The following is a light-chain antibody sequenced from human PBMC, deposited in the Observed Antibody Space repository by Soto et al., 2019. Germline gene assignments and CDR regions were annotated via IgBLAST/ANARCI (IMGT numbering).Light chain of an antibody. CDR2: DVS. V-gene: IGLV2-14*01. J-gene: IGLJ1*01. CDR3: RSYTSTSTRV. CDR1: SGDVGAYNY. Sequence: QLVLTQPASVSGSPGQSITISCTGTSGDVGAYNYVSWYQQHPGKAPKLMIYDVSNRPSGVSNRFSGSKSGNTASLTISGLQPEDEADYYCRSYTSTSTRVFGTGTKLTVL.